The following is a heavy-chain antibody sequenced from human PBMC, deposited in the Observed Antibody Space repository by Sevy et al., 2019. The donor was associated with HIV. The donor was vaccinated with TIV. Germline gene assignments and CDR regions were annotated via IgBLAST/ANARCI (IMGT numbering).Heavy chain of an antibody. CDR2: ISYDGSNK. D-gene: IGHD3-22*01. J-gene: IGHJ4*02. V-gene: IGHV3-30*04. Sequence: GGSLRLSCAASGFIFSNYAIHWVRRAPGKGLEWVAVISYDGSNKHYEASVKGRFTITRDNSRNTLFLQMNSLRLDETAVYYCARDPTFSSYTRGYYPFDSWGQGTLVTVSS. CDR3: ARDPTFSSYTRGYYPFDS. CDR1: GFIFSNYA.